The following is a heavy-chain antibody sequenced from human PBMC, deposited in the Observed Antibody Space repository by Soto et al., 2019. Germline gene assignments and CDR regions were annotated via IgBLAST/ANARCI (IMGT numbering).Heavy chain of an antibody. D-gene: IGHD1-1*01. CDR1: GGSISGYY. Sequence: PSETLSLTCIVPGGSISGYYWSWIRQPPGKGLEWIGYIFYTGGANYNPSLMSRATMSIDTSKNRFSLNLRSVTAADTAVYYCAKGERLRLEPWGQGIQVTVSS. CDR3: AKGERLRLEP. V-gene: IGHV4-59*01. CDR2: IFYTGGA. J-gene: IGHJ5*02.